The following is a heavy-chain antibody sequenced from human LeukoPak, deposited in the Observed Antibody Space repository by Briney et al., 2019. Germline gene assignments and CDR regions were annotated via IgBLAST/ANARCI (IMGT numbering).Heavy chain of an antibody. CDR2: IYYSGIT. CDR1: ADSVSSVGYY. J-gene: IGHJ5*02. V-gene: IGHV4-31*03. Sequence: PSQTLSLTPTVSADSVSSVGYYWRSIRQHPGKGLEWIVYIYYSGITYYNPSLKSRVTISVDTSKNHFSLKMSSMTAADTAVYYCARDRATSGTSINWFDPWGQGTLVTVSS. CDR3: ARDRATSGTSINWFDP.